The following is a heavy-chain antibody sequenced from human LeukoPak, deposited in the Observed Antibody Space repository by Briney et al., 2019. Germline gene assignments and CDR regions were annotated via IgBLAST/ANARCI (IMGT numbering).Heavy chain of an antibody. CDR3: ARHDIVVVPAAIDPPSGGWFDP. Sequence: SETLSLTCAVSGYPISSGYYWGWIRQPPGKGLEWIGSIYHSGSTYYNPSLKSRVTISVDTSKNQFSLKLSSVTAADTAVYYCARHDIVVVPAAIDPPSGGWFDPWGQGTLVTVSS. CDR1: GYPISSGYY. D-gene: IGHD2-2*01. CDR2: IYHSGST. J-gene: IGHJ5*02. V-gene: IGHV4-38-2*01.